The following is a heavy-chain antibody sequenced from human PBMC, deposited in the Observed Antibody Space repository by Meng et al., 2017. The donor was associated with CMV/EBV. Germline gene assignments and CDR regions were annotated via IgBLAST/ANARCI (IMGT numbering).Heavy chain of an antibody. Sequence: GGSLRLSCAASGFTFSSYGMHWVRQAPGKGLEWVAFIRYDGSNKYYADSVKGRFTISRDNSKNTLYLQMNSLRAEDTAVYYCAKTFTIFGVVIGMDVWGQGTTVTVSS. CDR2: IRYDGSNK. V-gene: IGHV3-30*02. CDR1: GFTFSSYG. J-gene: IGHJ6*02. D-gene: IGHD3-3*01. CDR3: AKTFTIFGVVIGMDV.